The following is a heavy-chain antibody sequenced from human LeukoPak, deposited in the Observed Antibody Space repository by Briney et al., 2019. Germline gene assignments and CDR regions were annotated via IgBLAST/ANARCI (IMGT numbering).Heavy chain of an antibody. J-gene: IGHJ3*02. V-gene: IGHV1-2*04. Sequence: SVKVSCKASGYTFTGYYMHWVRQAPGQGLEWMGWINPNSGGTNYAQKFQGWVTMTRDTSISTAYMELSRLRSDDTAVYYCTRRPGSGPDAFDIWGQGTMVTVSS. D-gene: IGHD6-19*01. CDR3: TRRPGSGPDAFDI. CDR1: GYTFTGYY. CDR2: INPNSGGT.